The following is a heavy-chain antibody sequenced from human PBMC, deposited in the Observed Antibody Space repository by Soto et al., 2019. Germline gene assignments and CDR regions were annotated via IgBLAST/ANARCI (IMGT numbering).Heavy chain of an antibody. CDR3: ARDGGYCSSTSCYSPFDY. D-gene: IGHD2-2*01. J-gene: IGHJ4*02. Sequence: VSVKVSCKASGYTFTSYGISWVRQAPGQGLEWMGWISAYNGNTNYAQKLQGRVTMTTDTSTSTAYMELRSLRSDDTAVYYCARDGGYCSSTSCYSPFDYWGQGTLVTVSS. V-gene: IGHV1-18*01. CDR1: GYTFTSYG. CDR2: ISAYNGNT.